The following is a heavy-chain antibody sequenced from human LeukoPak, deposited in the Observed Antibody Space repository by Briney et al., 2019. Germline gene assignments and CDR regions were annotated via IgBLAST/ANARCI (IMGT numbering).Heavy chain of an antibody. V-gene: IGHV1-69*05. CDR3: ARGRYYYDSSGYYPRHYFDY. D-gene: IGHD3-22*01. CDR1: GGTFSSYA. J-gene: IGHJ4*02. CDR2: IIPIFGTA. Sequence: SVKVSCKASGGTFSSYAISWVRQAPGQGLEWMGGIIPIFGTANYAQKFQGRVTITTDEPTSTAYMELSSLRSEDTAVYYCARGRYYYDSSGYYPRHYFDYWGQGTLVTVSS.